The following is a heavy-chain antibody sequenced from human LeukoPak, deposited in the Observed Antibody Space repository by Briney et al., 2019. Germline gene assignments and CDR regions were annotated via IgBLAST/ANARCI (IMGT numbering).Heavy chain of an antibody. Sequence: GGSLRLSCAASGFTFSTYAMSWVRQAPGKGLEWVSSISSSSSYIYYADSVKGRFTISRDNAKNSLYLQMNSLRAEDTAVYYCARDDRLGFTIDYWGQGTLVTVSS. J-gene: IGHJ4*02. V-gene: IGHV3-21*01. CDR1: GFTFSTYA. D-gene: IGHD3-22*01. CDR3: ARDDRLGFTIDY. CDR2: ISSSSSYI.